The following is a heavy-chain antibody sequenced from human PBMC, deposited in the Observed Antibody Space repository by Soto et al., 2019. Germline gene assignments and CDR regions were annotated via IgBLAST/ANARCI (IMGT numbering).Heavy chain of an antibody. CDR3: AYYYDSSGYYDDAFDI. D-gene: IGHD3-22*01. J-gene: IGHJ3*02. CDR2: IIPIFGTA. V-gene: IGHV1-69*06. CDR1: GGTFSSYA. Sequence: SVKVSCKASGGTFSSYAISWVRQAPGQGLEWMGGIIPIFGTANYAQKFQGRVTITADKSTSTAYMELSSLRSEDTAVYYCAYYYDSSGYYDDAFDIWGQGTMVTV.